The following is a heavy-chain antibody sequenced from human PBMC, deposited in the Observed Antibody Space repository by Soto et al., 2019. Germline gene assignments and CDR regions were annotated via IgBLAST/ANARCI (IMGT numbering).Heavy chain of an antibody. CDR3: ATEDTSSGSLDY. J-gene: IGHJ4*02. CDR2: ISDGGATT. D-gene: IGHD6-19*01. CDR1: GFPFGENA. V-gene: IGHV3-23*01. Sequence: PGGSLRLSCAASGFPFGENAISWVRQAPWKGLEWVSGISDGGATTYYADSVRGRFTISRDNSKNTLYLQMKSLRAEDSASYYCATEDTSSGSLDYCGQGALVSVSS.